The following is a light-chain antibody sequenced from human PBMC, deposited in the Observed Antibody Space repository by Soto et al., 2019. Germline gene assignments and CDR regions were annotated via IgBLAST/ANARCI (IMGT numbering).Light chain of an antibody. V-gene: IGKV1-39*01. J-gene: IGKJ1*01. CDR2: GAS. CDR1: QGIANY. CDR3: QQSFNNPRT. Sequence: DIQMTQSPSSVSASVGDIVTITCLASQGIANYLNWYQQKPGKAPKLLIYGASSLQSGVPSKFSGSGSGTDFTLTISSLQPEDFATYYCQQSFNNPRTFGQGTKVDIK.